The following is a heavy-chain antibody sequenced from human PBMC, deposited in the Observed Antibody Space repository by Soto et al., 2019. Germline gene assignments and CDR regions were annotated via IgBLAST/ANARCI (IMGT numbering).Heavy chain of an antibody. V-gene: IGHV4-34*01. J-gene: IGHJ3*02. CDR1: GGSFSGYY. D-gene: IGHD3-22*01. Sequence: SETLSLTCAVYGGSFSGYYWSWIRQPPGKGLEWIGEINHSGSTNYNPSLKSRVTTSVDTSKNQFSLNLRSVTAADTAVYYCARTRPRTIGTNYYDGSCGEYDAFDIWGQGTMVTVSS. CDR3: ARTRPRTIGTNYYDGSCGEYDAFDI. CDR2: INHSGST.